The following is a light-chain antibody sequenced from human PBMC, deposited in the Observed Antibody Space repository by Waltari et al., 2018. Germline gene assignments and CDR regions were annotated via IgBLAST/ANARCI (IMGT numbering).Light chain of an antibody. CDR3: QNHERLPAT. V-gene: IGKV3-20*01. J-gene: IGKJ1*01. Sequence: EIMLTQSPGTLSLSPGARATLSCRASQSIGRYLVWYQQKPGQAPRLLMYEASRRATGIPDRFSGSGSGTDFSLTISRLEPEDFAVYYCQNHERLPATFGQGTKVEIK. CDR2: EAS. CDR1: QSIGRY.